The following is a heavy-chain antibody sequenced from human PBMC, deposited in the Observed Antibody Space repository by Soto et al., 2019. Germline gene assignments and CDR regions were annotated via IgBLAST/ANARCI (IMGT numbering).Heavy chain of an antibody. CDR2: ISYDGSNK. D-gene: IGHD6-19*01. CDR3: AREPIAVAGIVDY. J-gene: IGHJ4*02. CDR1: GFTFSSYA. V-gene: IGHV3-30-3*01. Sequence: QVQLVESGGGVVQPGRSLRLSCAASGFTFSSYAMHWVRQAPGKGLEWVAVISYDGSNKYYADSVKGRFTISRDNSKNTLYLQMNSLRAEDTDVYYCAREPIAVAGIVDYWGQGTLVTVSS.